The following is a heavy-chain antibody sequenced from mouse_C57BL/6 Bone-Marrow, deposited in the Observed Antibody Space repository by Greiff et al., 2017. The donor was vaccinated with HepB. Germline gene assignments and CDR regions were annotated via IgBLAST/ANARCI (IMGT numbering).Heavy chain of an antibody. J-gene: IGHJ1*03. V-gene: IGHV1-81*01. CDR2: IYPRSGNT. Sequence: VQLQQSGAELARPGASVKLSCKASGYTFTSYGISWVKQSTGQGLEWIGEIYPRSGNTYYNEKFKGKATLTADKSSSTAYMELRSLTSEDSAVYFCARKGDLYYGSSPLYWYFDVWGTGTTVTVSS. CDR3: ARKGDLYYGSSPLYWYFDV. D-gene: IGHD1-1*01. CDR1: GYTFTSYG.